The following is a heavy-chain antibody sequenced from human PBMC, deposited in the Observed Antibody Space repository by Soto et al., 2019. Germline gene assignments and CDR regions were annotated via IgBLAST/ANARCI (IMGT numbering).Heavy chain of an antibody. V-gene: IGHV3-7*01. CDR2: IKQDGSEK. Sequence: GGSLRLSCAASGFTFSSYWMSWVRQAPGKGLEWVANIKQDGSEKYYVDSVKGRFTISRDNAKNSLYLQTNSLRAEDTAVYYCARDGMGATTPSYFDYWGQGTLVTVSS. J-gene: IGHJ4*02. CDR1: GFTFSSYW. CDR3: ARDGMGATTPSYFDY. D-gene: IGHD1-26*01.